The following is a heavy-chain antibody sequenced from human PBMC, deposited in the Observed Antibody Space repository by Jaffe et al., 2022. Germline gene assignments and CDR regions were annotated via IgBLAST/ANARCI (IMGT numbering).Heavy chain of an antibody. Sequence: EVQLVESGGGLVQPGGSLRLSCAASGFTFSSYEMNWVRQAPGKGLEWVSYISSSGSTIYYADSVKGRFTISRDNAKNSLYLQMNSLRAEDTAVYYCAISQDYYGSGSQGPDYWGQGTLVTVSS. CDR2: ISSSGSTI. V-gene: IGHV3-48*03. CDR3: AISQDYYGSGSQGPDY. D-gene: IGHD3-10*01. CDR1: GFTFSSYE. J-gene: IGHJ4*02.